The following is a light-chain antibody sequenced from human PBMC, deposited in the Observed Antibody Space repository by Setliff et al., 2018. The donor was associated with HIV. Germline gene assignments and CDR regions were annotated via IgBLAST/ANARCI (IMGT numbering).Light chain of an antibody. J-gene: IGLJ2*01. V-gene: IGLV2-23*02. CDR1: SSDVGGSNY. CDR3: CSYVGSTASVV. Sequence: SALTQPASVSGSPGQSITISRTGTSSDVGGSNYVSWYQQFPGKAPKLILYDVNKRPSGVSSRFSGSKSGNTASLTISGLQAEDDAHYWCCSYVGSTASVVFGGGTKVTVL. CDR2: DVN.